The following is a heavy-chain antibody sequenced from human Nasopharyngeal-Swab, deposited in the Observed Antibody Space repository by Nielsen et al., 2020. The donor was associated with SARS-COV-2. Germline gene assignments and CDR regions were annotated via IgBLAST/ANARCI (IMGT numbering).Heavy chain of an antibody. CDR1: GGSFSGYY. Sequence: SETLSLTCAVYGGSFSGYYWSWIRQPPGKGLEWIGKINHSGSTNYNPSLKSRVTISVDTSKNHFSLKLSSVTAADTAVYYCARGYGSGSYSYMDVWGKGTTVTVSS. J-gene: IGHJ6*03. CDR3: ARGYGSGSYSYMDV. CDR2: INHSGST. V-gene: IGHV4-34*01. D-gene: IGHD3-10*01.